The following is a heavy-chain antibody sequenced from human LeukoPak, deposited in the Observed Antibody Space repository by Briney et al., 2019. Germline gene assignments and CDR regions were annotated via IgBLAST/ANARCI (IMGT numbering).Heavy chain of an antibody. D-gene: IGHD2-8*01. Sequence: PSETLSLTCTVSGGSISSYYWSWIRQPPGKGLEWIGYIYYRGSTNYNPSLKSRVTISVDTSKNQFSLKLSSVTAADTAVYYCARVGGDCTNGVCYVSGGPYYYYMDVWGKGTTVTVSS. CDR1: GGSISSYY. J-gene: IGHJ6*03. V-gene: IGHV4-59*13. CDR3: ARVGGDCTNGVCYVSGGPYYYYMDV. CDR2: IYYRGST.